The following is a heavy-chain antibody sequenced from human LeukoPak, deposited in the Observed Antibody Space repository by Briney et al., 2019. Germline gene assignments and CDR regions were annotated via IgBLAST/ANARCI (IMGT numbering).Heavy chain of an antibody. Sequence: ASVKVSCKASGYTFTGYYMHWVRQAPGQGLEWMGRINPNSGGTNYAQKFQGRVTMTRDTSISTVYMELSRLRSDDTAVYYCARDSINLHYYDSSGYDDAFDIWGQGTMVTVSS. CDR3: ARDSINLHYYDSSGYDDAFDI. J-gene: IGHJ3*02. V-gene: IGHV1-2*06. CDR2: INPNSGGT. CDR1: GYTFTGYY. D-gene: IGHD3-22*01.